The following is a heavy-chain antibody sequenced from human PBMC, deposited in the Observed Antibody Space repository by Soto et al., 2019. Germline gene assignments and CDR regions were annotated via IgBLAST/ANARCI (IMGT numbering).Heavy chain of an antibody. Sequence: QLQESGPGLVKPSETLSLTCNVSGRSMISYYWSWIRQPAGKGLEWIGRIYTGGNTNYNPSLKSRVTMSVDKSKSQFSPSLTSVTAADTAVYYCAREGDDRHFFFDSWGQGTLVTVSS. CDR1: GRSMISYY. CDR2: IYTGGNT. J-gene: IGHJ4*02. D-gene: IGHD3-3*02. V-gene: IGHV4-4*07. CDR3: AREGDDRHFFFDS.